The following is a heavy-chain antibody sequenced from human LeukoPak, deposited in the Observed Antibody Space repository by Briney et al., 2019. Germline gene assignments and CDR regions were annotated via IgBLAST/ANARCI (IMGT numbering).Heavy chain of an antibody. V-gene: IGHV4-31*03. J-gene: IGHJ3*02. Sequence: PSETLSLTCTVSGGSISSGGYYWLWIRQHPGKGLEWIGYSYYSGSTYYNPSLKSRVTISVDTSKHQFSLKLSSVTAADTAVYYCARGGYKPPKAFDIWGQGTMVPVSS. CDR3: ARGGYKPPKAFDI. CDR1: GGSISSGGYY. D-gene: IGHD5-18*01. CDR2: SYYSGST.